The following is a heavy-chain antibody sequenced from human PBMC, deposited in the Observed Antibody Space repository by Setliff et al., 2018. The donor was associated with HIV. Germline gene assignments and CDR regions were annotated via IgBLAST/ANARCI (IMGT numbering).Heavy chain of an antibody. V-gene: IGHV3-48*01. J-gene: IGHJ4*02. CDR3: ATCSGPLDY. CDR2: ISGNSGAV. CDR1: GFTFSSYS. Sequence: PGGSLRLSCAASGFTFSSYSMNWVRQAPGKGLEWVSFISGNSGAVTYADSVKGRFTISRHNSKNTLYLQMDSLRSEDTAVYYCATCSGPLDYWGQGTLVTVSS. D-gene: IGHD6-19*01.